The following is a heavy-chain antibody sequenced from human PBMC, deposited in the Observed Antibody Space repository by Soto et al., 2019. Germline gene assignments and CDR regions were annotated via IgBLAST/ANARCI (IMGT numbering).Heavy chain of an antibody. CDR3: ARPTYGSGSYSYDY. D-gene: IGHD3-10*01. CDR2: IYYSGST. Sequence: AETLSLTCTVSGVSISSSSYYWGWIRQPPGKGLEWIGSIYYSGSTYYNPSLKSRVTISVDTSENQFSLKLSSVTAADTAVYYCARPTYGSGSYSYDYCGQGTLVTVSS. CDR1: GVSISSSSYY. V-gene: IGHV4-39*01. J-gene: IGHJ4*02.